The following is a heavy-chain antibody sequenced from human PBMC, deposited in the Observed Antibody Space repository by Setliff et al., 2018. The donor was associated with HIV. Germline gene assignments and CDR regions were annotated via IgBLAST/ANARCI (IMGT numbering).Heavy chain of an antibody. CDR1: GYSFPGYY. V-gene: IGHV1-2*06. D-gene: IGHD2-2*01. J-gene: IGHJ4*02. CDR3: ARKDGVGYCDSNSCYGIGPIDF. Sequence: ASGKVSCKASGYSFPGYYVNWVRQAPGQGLEWMGRINPKSGATNLAQKFQGRVTLTRDTSVTTVYMELTSLRSDDTAVYYCARKDGVGYCDSNSCYGIGPIDFWGQGSLVTVSS. CDR2: INPKSGAT.